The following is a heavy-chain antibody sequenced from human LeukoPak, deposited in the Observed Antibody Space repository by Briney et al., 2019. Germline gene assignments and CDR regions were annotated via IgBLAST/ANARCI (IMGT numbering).Heavy chain of an antibody. V-gene: IGHV3-23*01. Sequence: PGGSLRLSCAASGFTFSSYAMSWVRQAPGKGLEWVSAISGSGGSTYYADSVKGRFTISRDNSKNTLYLQMNSLRADDTAVYYCARAGGYCGSSNCPRGLGFVFDSWGQGSLVTVSS. D-gene: IGHD2-2*01. CDR2: ISGSGGST. CDR3: ARAGGYCGSSNCPRGLGFVFDS. CDR1: GFTFSSYA. J-gene: IGHJ4*02.